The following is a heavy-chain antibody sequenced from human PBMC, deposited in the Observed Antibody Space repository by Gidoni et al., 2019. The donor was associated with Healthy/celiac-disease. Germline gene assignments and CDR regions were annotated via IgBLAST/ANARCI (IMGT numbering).Heavy chain of an antibody. V-gene: IGHV4-39*07. Sequence: QLQLQESGPGLVKPSETLSLTCTVSGGSISSSSYYWGWIRQPPGKGLEWIGSIYYSGSTYYNPSLKSRVTISVDTSKNQFSLKLSSVTAADTAVYYCARGDYDFWSGYYIRFDYWGQGTLVTVSS. CDR2: IYYSGST. CDR1: GGSISSSSYY. D-gene: IGHD3-3*01. CDR3: ARGDYDFWSGYYIRFDY. J-gene: IGHJ4*02.